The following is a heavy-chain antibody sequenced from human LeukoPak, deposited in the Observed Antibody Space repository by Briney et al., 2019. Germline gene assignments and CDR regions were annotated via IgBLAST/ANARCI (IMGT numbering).Heavy chain of an antibody. CDR2: IYYSGST. CDR3: ARASGSRWLDY. D-gene: IGHD6-13*01. Sequence: PAETLSLTCTVSGVSISSYYWSWVRQPPGKGLEWVGDIYYSGSTNYNPSLKSRVTISVDTSKNQFSLKLSSMIAADTAVYYFARASGSRWLDYWGRGTLVTVSS. J-gene: IGHJ4*02. CDR1: GVSISSYY. V-gene: IGHV4-59*01.